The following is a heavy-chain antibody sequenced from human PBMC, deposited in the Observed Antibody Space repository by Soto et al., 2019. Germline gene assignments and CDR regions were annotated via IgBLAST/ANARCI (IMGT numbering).Heavy chain of an antibody. D-gene: IGHD3-22*01. CDR2: IRSKANSYAT. J-gene: IGHJ4*02. CDR1: GFTFSGSA. CDR3: EGSYYDSSGYYYEFRDY. Sequence: GGSLRLSCAASGFTFSGSAMHWVRQASGKGLEWVGRIRSKANSYATAYAASVKGRFTISRDDSKNTAYPQMNSLKTEDTAVYYCEGSYYDSSGYYYEFRDYWGQGTLVTVSS. V-gene: IGHV3-73*01.